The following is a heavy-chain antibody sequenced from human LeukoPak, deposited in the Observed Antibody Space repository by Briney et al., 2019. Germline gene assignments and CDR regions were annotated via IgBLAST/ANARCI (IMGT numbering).Heavy chain of an antibody. V-gene: IGHV4-34*01. Sequence: SETLSLTCAVYGGSFSGYYWSWIRQPPGKGLEWIGEINHSGSTNYNPSLKSRVTISVDTSKNQFSLKLSSVTAADTAVYYCAGRPARYYYYYYMDVWGKRTTVTVSS. D-gene: IGHD6-6*01. CDR3: AGRPARYYYYYYMDV. CDR2: INHSGST. J-gene: IGHJ6*03. CDR1: GGSFSGYY.